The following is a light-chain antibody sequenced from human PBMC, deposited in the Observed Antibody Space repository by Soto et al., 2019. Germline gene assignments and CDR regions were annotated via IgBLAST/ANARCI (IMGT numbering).Light chain of an antibody. CDR1: QSVVDSSYNKDF. J-gene: IGKJ4*01. CDR2: WAS. Sequence: DIVMTQSPDSLAVSLGERATINCKSSQSVVDSSYNKDFLAWYQMKPGQPPKLLIYWASTREAGVPDRFSGSGSGTDFTLTISSLQAEDVAVYYCQQYDSYSTFGGGTKVEIK. CDR3: QQYDSYST. V-gene: IGKV4-1*01.